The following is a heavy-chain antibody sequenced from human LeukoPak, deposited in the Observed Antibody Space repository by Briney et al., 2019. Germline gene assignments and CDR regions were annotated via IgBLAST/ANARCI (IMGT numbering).Heavy chain of an antibody. CDR3: ASTAAAGEDY. J-gene: IGHJ4*02. CDR2: ISSSSRYI. V-gene: IGHV3-21*01. D-gene: IGHD6-13*01. Sequence: GGSLRLSCAASGFTFSSYSMNWVRQAPGKGLEWVSSISSSSRYIYYADSVKGRFTISRDNAKNSLYLQMNSLRAEDTAVYYCASTAAAGEDYWGQGTLVTVSS. CDR1: GFTFSSYS.